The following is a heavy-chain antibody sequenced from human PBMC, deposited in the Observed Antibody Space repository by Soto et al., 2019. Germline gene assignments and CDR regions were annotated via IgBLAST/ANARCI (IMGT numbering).Heavy chain of an antibody. CDR2: SSGYNGNT. V-gene: IGHV1-18*04. Sequence: ASVKVSFKASGYTFTNFGITWVRQAPGQGLEWMGWSSGYNGNTNYAQKLQGRVTMTTDTSTSTAYMELRSLRSDDTAVYYCARDGYSGDYPRPYYFDYWGLGTLVTVSS. J-gene: IGHJ4*02. CDR1: GYTFTNFG. CDR3: ARDGYSGDYPRPYYFDY. D-gene: IGHD5-12*01.